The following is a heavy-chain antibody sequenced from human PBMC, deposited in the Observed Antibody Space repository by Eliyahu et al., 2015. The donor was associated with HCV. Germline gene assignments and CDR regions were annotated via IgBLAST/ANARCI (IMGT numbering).Heavy chain of an antibody. Sequence: EVQLLESGGGLVQPGGSLRLSCVASGFTFSSYAMRWVRQAPGKGLEWVSEITGSGGSTYYADSVKGRFTISRDNSKNTLYLQMNNLRAEDTAVYYCARPNIAAALGYWGQGTLVTVSS. CDR1: GFTFSSYA. J-gene: IGHJ4*02. CDR3: ARPNIAAALGY. V-gene: IGHV3-23*01. CDR2: ITGSGGST. D-gene: IGHD6-13*01.